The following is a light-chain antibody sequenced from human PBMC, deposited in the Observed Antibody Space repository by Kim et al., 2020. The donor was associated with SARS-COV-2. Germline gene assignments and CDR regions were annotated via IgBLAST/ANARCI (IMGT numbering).Light chain of an antibody. V-gene: IGKV1-27*01. CDR3: QKYNSAPLT. CDR2: AAS. J-gene: IGKJ4*01. Sequence: ASVGDRVTIPCRASQGINIYLAWYQQKPGKVPKLLIYAASALQSGVPSRFSGSGSGTDFTLTISSLQPEDVATYYCQKYNSAPLTFGGGTKVDIK. CDR1: QGINIY.